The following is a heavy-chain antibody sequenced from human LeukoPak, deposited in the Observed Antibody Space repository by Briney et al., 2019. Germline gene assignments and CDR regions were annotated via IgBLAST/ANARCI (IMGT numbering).Heavy chain of an antibody. CDR3: AREGLYGDYVWSLDY. Sequence: SQTLSLTCTVSGGSVSSGSYYWSWIRQPPGKGLEWNGYIYYSGSTNYNPSLKSRVTISVDTSKNQFYLKLSSVTAADTAVYYCAREGLYGDYVWSLDYWGQGTLVTVSS. J-gene: IGHJ4*02. CDR2: IYYSGST. CDR1: GGSVSSGSYY. D-gene: IGHD4-17*01. V-gene: IGHV4-61*01.